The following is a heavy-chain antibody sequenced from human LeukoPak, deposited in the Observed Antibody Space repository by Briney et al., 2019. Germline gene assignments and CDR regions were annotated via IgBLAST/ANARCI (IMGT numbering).Heavy chain of an antibody. Sequence: GGSLRLSCAASGFTFSSYWMNWVRQAPGKGLEWVANIRPDVDERHYVESVRGRFTVSRDNAKNLLYLQMNSLRADDTAVYYCAREDGKFDYWGQGTLVTVSP. CDR2: IRPDVDER. J-gene: IGHJ4*02. CDR1: GFTFSSYW. V-gene: IGHV3-7*01. CDR3: AREDGKFDY.